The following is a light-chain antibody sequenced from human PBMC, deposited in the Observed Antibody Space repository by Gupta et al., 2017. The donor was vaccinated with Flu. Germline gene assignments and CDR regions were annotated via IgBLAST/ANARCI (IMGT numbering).Light chain of an antibody. V-gene: IGLV6-57*01. CDR1: SDSIASNY. J-gene: IGLJ2*01. CDR2: EDD. Sequence: NFMPTQPQSVSASLGKTVTISCTRSSDSIASNYVQWYQQRPGTSPTNVIYEDDQRPSGVPDRFSGSIDRSSNSASLTISGLKTEDEADYYCQSYEVFGGGTKLTVL. CDR3: QSYEV.